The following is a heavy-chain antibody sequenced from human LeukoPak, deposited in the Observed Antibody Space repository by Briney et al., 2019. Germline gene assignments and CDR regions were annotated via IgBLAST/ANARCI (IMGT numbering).Heavy chain of an antibody. V-gene: IGHV3-13*01. CDR2: IGTAGDT. CDR3: ARQSTPHGNFDY. J-gene: IGHJ4*02. CDR1: GFTLSNYA. Sequence: GGSLRLSCAASGFTLSNYAMHWVRQAPGKPLEWVSAIGTAGDTFYPGSVKGRFTISRENAKNSLYLQMNSLRAEDTAVYYCARQSTPHGNFDYWGQGTLVTVSS. D-gene: IGHD1-26*01.